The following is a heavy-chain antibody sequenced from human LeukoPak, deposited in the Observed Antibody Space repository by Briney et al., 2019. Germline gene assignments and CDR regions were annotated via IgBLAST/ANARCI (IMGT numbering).Heavy chain of an antibody. CDR3: ARIEDSRDGYNCDY. D-gene: IGHD5-24*01. J-gene: IGHJ4*02. Sequence: GESLKISCEGSGYTFTSYWIGWVRQMPGKGLEWMGIIYPGDSDTRYSPSFQGQVTISADKAISTAYLQWSSLKASDTAMYYCARIEDSRDGYNCDYWGQGTLVTVSS. CDR2: IYPGDSDT. V-gene: IGHV5-51*01. CDR1: GYTFTSYW.